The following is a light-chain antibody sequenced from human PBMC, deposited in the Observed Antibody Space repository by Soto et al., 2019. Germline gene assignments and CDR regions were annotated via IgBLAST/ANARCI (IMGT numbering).Light chain of an antibody. V-gene: IGLV2-11*01. CDR1: SSDVGGYNY. CDR2: DVS. J-gene: IGLJ1*01. CDR3: CSYAGSYD. Sequence: QSVLTQPRSVSGSPGQSVTFSCTGTSSDVGGYNYVSWYQQHPGKAPKLMIYDVSKRPSGVPDRFSGSKSGNTASLTISGLHAEDEADYYCCSYAGSYDFGTGTKVTVL.